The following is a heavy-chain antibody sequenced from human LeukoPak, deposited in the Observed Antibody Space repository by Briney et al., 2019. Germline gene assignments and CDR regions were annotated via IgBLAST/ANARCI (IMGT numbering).Heavy chain of an antibody. D-gene: IGHD2/OR15-2a*01. CDR1: GFTFSNAW. J-gene: IGHJ4*02. CDR2: IKSKTDGWTT. V-gene: IGHV3-15*01. CDR3: TTETNYFFGVSVVAKIDY. Sequence: PGGSLRLSCAASGFTFSNAWMSWVRQAPGKGLEWVGRIKSKTDGWTTDYAAPVKGRFTISRDDSKNTLYLQMNSLKTEDTAVYYCTTETNYFFGVSVVAKIDYWGQGTLVTVSS.